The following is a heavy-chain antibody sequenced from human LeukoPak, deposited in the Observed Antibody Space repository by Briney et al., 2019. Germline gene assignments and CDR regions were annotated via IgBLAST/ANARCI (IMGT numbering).Heavy chain of an antibody. CDR1: GFSFSDSA. CDR2: VRGKANNYAT. V-gene: IGHV3-73*01. Sequence: GGSLRLSSAASGFSFSDSAMEWVRQASGKGLEWLGRVRGKANNYATAYAASVRGRFTISRDDSKNTAYLQMSSLKTEDTAVYYCTRDQGYGDYDYFDYWGQGTLVTVSS. D-gene: IGHD4-17*01. J-gene: IGHJ4*02. CDR3: TRDQGYGDYDYFDY.